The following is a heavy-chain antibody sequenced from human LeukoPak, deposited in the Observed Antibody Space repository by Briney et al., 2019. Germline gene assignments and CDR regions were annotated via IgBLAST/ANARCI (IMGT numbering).Heavy chain of an antibody. Sequence: PGGSLRLSCAASGFTFSSYAMSWVRQAPGKGLEWVSAISGSGGSTYYADSVKGRFTISRDNSKNTLYLQMNSLRAEDTAVYYCAKGSNDYGVRSWFDPWGQGTLVTVSS. CDR2: ISGSGGST. V-gene: IGHV3-23*01. J-gene: IGHJ5*02. CDR3: AKGSNDYGVRSWFDP. CDR1: GFTFSSYA. D-gene: IGHD4-17*01.